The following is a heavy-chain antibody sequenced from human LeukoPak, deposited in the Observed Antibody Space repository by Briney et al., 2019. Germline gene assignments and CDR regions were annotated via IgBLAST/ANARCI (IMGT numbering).Heavy chain of an antibody. CDR1: GFTFDDYA. Sequence: GGSLRLSCAASGFTFDDYAMHWVRQAPGKGLEWVSGISWNSGSIGYADSVKGRFTISRDNAKNSLYLQMNSLRAEDTALYYCAKSSSSWYEGSCFDYWGQGTLVTVSS. D-gene: IGHD6-13*01. CDR3: AKSSSSWYEGSCFDY. V-gene: IGHV3-9*01. CDR2: ISWNSGSI. J-gene: IGHJ4*02.